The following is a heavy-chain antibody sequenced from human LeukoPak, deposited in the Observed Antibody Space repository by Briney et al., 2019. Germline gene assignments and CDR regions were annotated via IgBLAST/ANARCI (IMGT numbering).Heavy chain of an antibody. CDR1: GGSISSYY. Sequence: SETLSLTCTVSGGSISSYYWSWIRQPPGKGLEWIGYIYYSGSTNYNPSLKSRVTISVDTSKNQFSLKLSSVTAADTAVYYCARVTHCSSTSCYSEGVDYWGQGTLVTVSS. D-gene: IGHD2-2*02. V-gene: IGHV4-59*01. J-gene: IGHJ4*02. CDR2: IYYSGST. CDR3: ARVTHCSSTSCYSEGVDY.